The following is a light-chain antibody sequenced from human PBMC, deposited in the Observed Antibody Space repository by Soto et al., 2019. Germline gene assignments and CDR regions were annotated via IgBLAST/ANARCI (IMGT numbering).Light chain of an antibody. V-gene: IGKV3-20*01. CDR3: QQYGRSPLLYT. CDR2: GSS. Sequence: EIVLTQSPGTLSLSPGERDTLSCRTSQSVNSNFLAWYQQKPGQAPRLLVYGSSTRAAGVPDRFSGSGSGTDLTRTISRLEPEDFAVYYCQQYGRSPLLYTFGQGTKLGVK. J-gene: IGKJ2*01. CDR1: QSVNSNF.